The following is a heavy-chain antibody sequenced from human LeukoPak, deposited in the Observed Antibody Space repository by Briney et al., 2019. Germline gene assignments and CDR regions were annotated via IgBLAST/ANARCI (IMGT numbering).Heavy chain of an antibody. J-gene: IGHJ4*02. CDR1: GYTFSNYG. CDR2: ISGSRDNT. D-gene: IGHD1-20*01. CDR3: ARGGWTITDYDY. V-gene: IGHV1-18*04. Sequence: GSLTVSCKASGYTFSNYGMSWVRQAPGQGLEWMGWISGSRDNTNYAQKVQGRVTMTTDTSTSTAYMELRSLRSDDTAVYYCARGGWTITDYDYWGQGTLVTVSS.